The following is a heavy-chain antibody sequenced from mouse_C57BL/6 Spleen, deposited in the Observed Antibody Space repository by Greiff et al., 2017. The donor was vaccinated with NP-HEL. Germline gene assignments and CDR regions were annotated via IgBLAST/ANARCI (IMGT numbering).Heavy chain of an antibody. CDR3: ARYGNYFDY. Sequence: EVKLMESGPVLVKPGASVKMSCKASGYTFTDYYMNWVKQSHGKSLEWIGVINPYNGGTSYNQKFKGKATLTVDKSSSTAYMELNSLTSEDSAVYYCARYGNYFDYWGQGTTLTVSS. D-gene: IGHD2-1*01. J-gene: IGHJ2*01. CDR2: INPYNGGT. V-gene: IGHV1-19*01. CDR1: GYTFTDYY.